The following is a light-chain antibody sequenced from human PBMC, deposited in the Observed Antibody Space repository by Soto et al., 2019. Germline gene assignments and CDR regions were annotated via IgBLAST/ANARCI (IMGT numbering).Light chain of an antibody. J-gene: IGKJ1*01. CDR1: QSVSSN. CDR2: GAS. V-gene: IGKV3-20*01. CDR3: QQYGSSGT. Sequence: IVLTQSPATHAVSRVERAPLSCRASQSVSSNLAWYQQKPGQAPRLLIYGASSRATGIPDRFSGSGSGTDFTLTISRLEPEDFAVYYCQQYGSSGTFGQGTKVDI.